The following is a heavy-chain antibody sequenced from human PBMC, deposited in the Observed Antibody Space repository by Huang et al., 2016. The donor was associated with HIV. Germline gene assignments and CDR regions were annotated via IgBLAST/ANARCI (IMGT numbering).Heavy chain of an antibody. CDR1: GFIFSNYG. J-gene: IGHJ4*02. V-gene: IGHV3-30*02. Sequence: QVQMVESGGGVVQPGGSLRLSCAASGFIFSNYGMHWVRQAPGKGREWVTFIRNDGSNKNYAESVKGRFTISRDNSKNTVYLQMSSLRVEDTAVYYCAGSYGKFDYWGQGTLVSVSS. CDR2: IRNDGSNK. D-gene: IGHD1-26*01. CDR3: AGSYGKFDY.